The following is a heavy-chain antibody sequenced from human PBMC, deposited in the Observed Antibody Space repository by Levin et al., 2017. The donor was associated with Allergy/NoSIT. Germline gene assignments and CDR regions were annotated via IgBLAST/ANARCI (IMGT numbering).Heavy chain of an antibody. D-gene: IGHD6-13*01. J-gene: IGHJ4*02. CDR2: IWHDGTNK. Sequence: QPGGSLRLSCVASGFTFSHHGFHWVRQAPDKGLEWVAVIWHDGTNKYYAESAKGRFTISRDDSKNTLYLQMNSLRGDDTALYYCVRDTGISMPFDYWGRGTLVTVSS. CDR3: VRDTGISMPFDY. V-gene: IGHV3-33*01. CDR1: GFTFSHHG.